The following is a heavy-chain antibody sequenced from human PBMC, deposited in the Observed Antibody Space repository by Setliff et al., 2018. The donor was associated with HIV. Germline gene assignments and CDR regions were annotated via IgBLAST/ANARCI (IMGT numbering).Heavy chain of an antibody. CDR2: MSGINDAG. CDR1: GYTLTNYD. Sequence: ASVKVSCKAPGYTLTNYDINWLRQAAGQGLEWMGWMSGINDAGDSAQKFQGRVSMTKDTSINTAYMELRSLRSEDTAVYYCARVAHVEDSSGWYGNWYFDLWGPGTLVTVSS. CDR3: ARVAHVEDSSGWYGNWYFDL. D-gene: IGHD6-19*01. V-gene: IGHV1-8*02. J-gene: IGHJ2*01.